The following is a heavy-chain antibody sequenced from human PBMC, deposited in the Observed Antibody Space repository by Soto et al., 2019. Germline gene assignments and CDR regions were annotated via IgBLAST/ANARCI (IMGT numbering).Heavy chain of an antibody. CDR2: ISSASNLI. D-gene: IGHD3-3*01. CDR1: GFNFSSYN. J-gene: IGHJ6*02. V-gene: IGHV3-21*01. CDR3: AKDRGRGSPVSGGMDV. Sequence: GGSLRLSCAASGFNFSSYNINWVRQAPGKGLEWVSSISSASNLIFYADSVKGRFTISRDNAKSSLNLQMNSLRAEDTAVYYCAKDRGRGSPVSGGMDVWGQGTTVTVSS.